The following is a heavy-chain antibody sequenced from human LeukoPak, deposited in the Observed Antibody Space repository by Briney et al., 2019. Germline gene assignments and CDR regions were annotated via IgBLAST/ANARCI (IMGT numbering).Heavy chain of an antibody. CDR3: ARATVTRWFDP. D-gene: IGHD4-17*01. CDR2: IWYDGTNK. V-gene: IGHV3-33*08. CDR1: GFTFSSYA. Sequence: PGGSLRLSCAASGFTFSSYAMHCVRQAPGKGLEWVAVIWYDGTNKYYADSVKGRFTISRDNSKNTLYLQMNSLRAEDTAVYYCARATVTRWFDPWGQGTLVTVSS. J-gene: IGHJ5*02.